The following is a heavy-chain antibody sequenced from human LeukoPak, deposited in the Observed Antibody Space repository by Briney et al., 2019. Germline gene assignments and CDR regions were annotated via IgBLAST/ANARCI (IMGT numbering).Heavy chain of an antibody. CDR2: INSDGSST. Sequence: PGGSLRLSCAASGFTFSSYWMHWVRQAPGKGLVWVSRINSDGSSTSYADSVKGRFTISRDNAKNTLYLQMNSLRAKDTAVYYCARVRGYCSGGSCYRDLAFDIWGQGTMVTVSS. J-gene: IGHJ3*02. D-gene: IGHD2-15*01. V-gene: IGHV3-74*01. CDR1: GFTFSSYW. CDR3: ARVRGYCSGGSCYRDLAFDI.